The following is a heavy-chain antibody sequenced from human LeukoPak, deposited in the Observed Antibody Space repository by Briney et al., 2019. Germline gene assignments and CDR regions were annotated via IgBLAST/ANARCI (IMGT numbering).Heavy chain of an antibody. J-gene: IGHJ4*02. CDR3: AREGRYSGSHTDY. D-gene: IGHD1-26*01. Sequence: GASVKVSCKASGYTFTGYYMHWVRQAPGQGLEWMGWINPNSGGTTYAQKFQGRVTMTRDTSISTAYMELSRLRSDDTAVYYCAREGRYSGSHTDYWGQGTLVTVSS. V-gene: IGHV1-2*02. CDR1: GYTFTGYY. CDR2: INPNSGGT.